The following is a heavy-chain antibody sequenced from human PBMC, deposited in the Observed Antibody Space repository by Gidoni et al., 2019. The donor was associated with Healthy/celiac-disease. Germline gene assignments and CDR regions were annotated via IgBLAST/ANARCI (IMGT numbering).Heavy chain of an antibody. CDR2: ISYDGSNK. CDR1: VFTFSSYD. CDR3: ARDWLAPYYYGMDV. D-gene: IGHD5-12*01. Sequence: QVQLVESGGGVVQPGRSLSLSCAASVFTFSSYDMHGVRQDPGKGLEWVAVISYDGSNKYYADSVKGRFTISRDNSKNTLYLQMNSLRAEDTAVYYCARDWLAPYYYGMDVWGQGTTVTVSS. J-gene: IGHJ6*02. V-gene: IGHV3-30*01.